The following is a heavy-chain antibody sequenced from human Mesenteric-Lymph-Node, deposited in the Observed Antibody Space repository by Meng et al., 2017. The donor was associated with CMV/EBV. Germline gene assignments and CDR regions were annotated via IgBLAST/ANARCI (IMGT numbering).Heavy chain of an antibody. CDR2: IKPNSGGK. CDR1: TVTGWY. D-gene: IGHD3-3*01. Sequence: TVTGWYMHWERQAPEQGGEWMGWIKPNSGGKNYAQKFQGRVTMTRDTSISTAYMELSRLRSDDTAVYYCARPIYDFWSGYDRGWFDPWGQGTLVTVSS. J-gene: IGHJ5*02. CDR3: ARPIYDFWSGYDRGWFDP. V-gene: IGHV1-2*02.